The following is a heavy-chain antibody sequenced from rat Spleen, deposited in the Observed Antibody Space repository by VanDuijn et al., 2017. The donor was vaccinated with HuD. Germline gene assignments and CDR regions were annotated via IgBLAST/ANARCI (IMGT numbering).Heavy chain of an antibody. CDR1: GYSITSSYR. V-gene: IGHV3-3*01. CDR2: INGAGST. CDR3: GRDNNYKAY. D-gene: IGHD1-10*01. Sequence: EVQLQESGPGLVKPSQSLSLTCSVTGYSITSSYRWNWIRKFPGNKLEWMGYINGAGSTNYNPSLKSRISITRDTSKNQVFLQVNSVTTEDTATYYCGRDNNYKAYWGQGVLVTVSS. J-gene: IGHJ2*01.